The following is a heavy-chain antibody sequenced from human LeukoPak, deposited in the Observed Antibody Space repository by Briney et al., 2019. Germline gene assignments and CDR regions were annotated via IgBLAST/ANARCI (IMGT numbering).Heavy chain of an antibody. V-gene: IGHV3-23*01. CDR2: ISNNGGYT. J-gene: IGHJ4*02. CDR3: AKVDDVVVVPAANPDY. Sequence: GGSLRLSCAASGFTFSSSAMSWVRQAPGKGLEWVSVISNNGGYTYYADSVQGRFTISRDNSKSTLCLQMNSLRAEDTAVYYCAKVDDVVVVPAANPDYWGQGTLVTVSS. CDR1: GFTFSSSA. D-gene: IGHD2-2*01.